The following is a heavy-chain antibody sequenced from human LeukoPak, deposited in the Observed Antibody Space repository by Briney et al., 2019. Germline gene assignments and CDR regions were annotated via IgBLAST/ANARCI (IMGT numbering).Heavy chain of an antibody. J-gene: IGHJ4*02. CDR1: GGSFSGYY. CDR3: AILLHYYDSS. Sequence: SETLSLTCAVYGGSFSGYYWSWIRQPPGKGLEWIGEINHSGSTNYNPSLKSRVTISVDTSKNQFSLKLSSVTAADTAVYYCAILLHYYDSSWGQGTLVTVSS. V-gene: IGHV4-34*01. CDR2: INHSGST. D-gene: IGHD3-22*01.